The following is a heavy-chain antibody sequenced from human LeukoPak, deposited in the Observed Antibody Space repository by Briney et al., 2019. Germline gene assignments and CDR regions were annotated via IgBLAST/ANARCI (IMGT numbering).Heavy chain of an antibody. J-gene: IGHJ4*02. CDR1: GFTSSNYW. Sequence: GGSLRLSCAASGFTSSNYWMTWVRQAPGKGLEWVANIKQDGNEKYYVDSVKGRFTISRDNAKNSLYLQMNSLRAEDTAVYYCASGFDSRFFDKWGQGTLVTASS. CDR3: ASGFDSRFFDK. D-gene: IGHD3-22*01. CDR2: IKQDGNEK. V-gene: IGHV3-7*01.